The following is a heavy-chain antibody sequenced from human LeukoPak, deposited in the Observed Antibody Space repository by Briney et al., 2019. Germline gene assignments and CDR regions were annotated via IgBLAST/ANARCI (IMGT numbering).Heavy chain of an antibody. V-gene: IGHV4-34*01. CDR2: INHSGST. CDR1: GGSFSGYF. D-gene: IGHD5-18*01. Sequence: PSETLSLTCAVYGGSFSGYFWSWIRQPPGKGPEWIGEINHSGSTNYNPSLKSRVTISVDTSKNQFSLKLSSVTAADTAVYYCARGARGFYTATVIYAFDIWGQGTMVTVSS. J-gene: IGHJ3*02. CDR3: ARGARGFYTATVIYAFDI.